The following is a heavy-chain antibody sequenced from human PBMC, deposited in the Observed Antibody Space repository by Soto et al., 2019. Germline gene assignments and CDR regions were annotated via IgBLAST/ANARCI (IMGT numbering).Heavy chain of an antibody. CDR2: INSDGSST. J-gene: IGHJ3*02. CDR1: GFTFSSYW. V-gene: IGHV3-74*01. CDR3: ARGFGFGSFKRDDAFDI. D-gene: IGHD3-10*01. Sequence: GGSLRLSCAASGFTFSSYWMHWVRQAPGKGLVWVSRINSDGSSTSYADSVKGRFTISRDNAKNTLYLQMNSLRAEDTAVYYCARGFGFGSFKRDDAFDIWGQGTMVTVSS.